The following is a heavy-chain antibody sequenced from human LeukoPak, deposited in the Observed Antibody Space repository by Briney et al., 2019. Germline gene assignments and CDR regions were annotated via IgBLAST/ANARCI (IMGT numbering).Heavy chain of an antibody. J-gene: IGHJ4*02. V-gene: IGHV4-34*01. CDR1: GGSFSGYY. CDR2: INHSGST. Sequence: SETLSLTCAVYGGSFSGYYWSWIRQPPGKGLEWIGEINHSGSTNYNPSLKSRVTISVDTSKNQFSLKLSSVTAADTAVHYCARGGLAETSGYYLPTDDYWGQGTLVTVSS. D-gene: IGHD3-22*01. CDR3: ARGGLAETSGYYLPTDDY.